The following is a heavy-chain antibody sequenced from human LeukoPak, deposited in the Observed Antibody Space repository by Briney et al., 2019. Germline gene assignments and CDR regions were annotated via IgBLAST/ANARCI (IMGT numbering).Heavy chain of an antibody. CDR3: ASSGSYYADY. V-gene: IGHV3-30*03. J-gene: IGHJ4*02. CDR2: ISYDGSNK. Sequence: GRSLRLSCAASGFTFSSYGMHWVRQAPGKGLEWVAVISYDGSNKYYADSVKGRFTISRDNSKNTLYLQMNSLRAEDTAVYYCASSGSYYADYWGQGTLVTVSS. CDR1: GFTFSSYG. D-gene: IGHD1-26*01.